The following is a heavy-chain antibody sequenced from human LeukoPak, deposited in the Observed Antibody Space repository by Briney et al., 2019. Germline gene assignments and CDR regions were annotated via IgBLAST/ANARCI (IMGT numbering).Heavy chain of an antibody. D-gene: IGHD3-3*01. CDR3: ARTYDFGRGPPGDAFDN. Sequence: PGRSLRLSCAASGFTFSIYGMHWVRQAPGKGLEWVAVIWYDGSNKYYADSVKGRFTISRDNSKNTLYLQMNSLRAEDTAVYYCARTYDFGRGPPGDAFDNWGPGTLVTVSS. CDR2: IWYDGSNK. CDR1: GFTFSIYG. J-gene: IGHJ3*02. V-gene: IGHV3-33*01.